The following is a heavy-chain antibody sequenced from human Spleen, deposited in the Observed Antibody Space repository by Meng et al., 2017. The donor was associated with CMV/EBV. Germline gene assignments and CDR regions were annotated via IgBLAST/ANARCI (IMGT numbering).Heavy chain of an antibody. CDR2: IIPIFGTA. V-gene: IGHV1-69*05. Sequence: SVKVSCKASGYTFTSYAISWVRQAPGQGLEWMGGIIPIFGTANYAQKFQGRVTITTDESTSTAYMELSSLRSEDTAVYYCARVKRGYSYDFDYWGQGTLVTVSS. J-gene: IGHJ4*02. CDR1: GYTFTSYA. D-gene: IGHD5-18*01. CDR3: ARVKRGYSYDFDY.